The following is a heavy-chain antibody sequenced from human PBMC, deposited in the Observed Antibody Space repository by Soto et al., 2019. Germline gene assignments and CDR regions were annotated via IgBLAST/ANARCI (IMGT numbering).Heavy chain of an antibody. CDR1: GGSFSGYY. Sequence: SETLSLTFAVYGGSFSGYYLSWIRQPPGRGLGWIGEINHSGSTNYNPSLKSRVTISVDTSKNQFSLKLSSVTAADTAVYYCARGSLVPAAIRYFDYWGQGTLVTVSS. V-gene: IGHV4-34*01. CDR3: ARGSLVPAAIRYFDY. J-gene: IGHJ4*02. D-gene: IGHD2-2*02. CDR2: INHSGST.